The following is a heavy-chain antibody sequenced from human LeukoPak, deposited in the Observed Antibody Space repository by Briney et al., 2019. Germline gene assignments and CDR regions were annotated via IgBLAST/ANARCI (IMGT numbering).Heavy chain of an antibody. CDR3: ARVAAGIGFFQH. CDR2: IYYSGST. Sequence: SETLSLTCTVSGGSISSGDYYWSWIRQPPGKGLEWIGYIYYSGSTYYNPSLKGRVTISVDTSKNQLSLKLSSVTAADTAVYYCARVAAGIGFFQHWGQGTLVTVSS. V-gene: IGHV4-30-4*01. CDR1: GGSISSGDYY. J-gene: IGHJ1*01. D-gene: IGHD6-13*01.